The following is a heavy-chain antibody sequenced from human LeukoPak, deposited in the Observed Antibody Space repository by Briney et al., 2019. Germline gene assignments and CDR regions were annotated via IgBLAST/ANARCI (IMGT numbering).Heavy chain of an antibody. D-gene: IGHD2-15*01. CDR3: ARELKDTDRNYYYYYGMDV. CDR2: INPNSGGT. J-gene: IGHJ6*02. CDR1: GYTFTGYY. Sequence: ASVKVSCKASGYTFTGYYIHWVRQAPGQGLEWMGWINPNSGGTNYAQKFQGRVTMTRDTSISTAYMELSRLRSDDTAVYYCARELKDTDRNYYYYYGMDVWGQGTTVTVSS. V-gene: IGHV1-2*02.